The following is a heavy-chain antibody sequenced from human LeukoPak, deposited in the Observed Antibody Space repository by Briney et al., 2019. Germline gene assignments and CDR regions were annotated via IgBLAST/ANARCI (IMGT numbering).Heavy chain of an antibody. CDR2: ISAYNGNT. CDR1: GYTFTSYG. Sequence: ASVKVSCKASGYTFTSYGISWVRQAPGQGLDWMGWISAYNGNTNYAQKLQGRVTMTTDTSTSTAYIELRSLRSDDTAVYYCALGMVQQFYYYYYGMDVWGQGATVTVSS. CDR3: ALGMVQQFYYYYYGMDV. V-gene: IGHV1-18*01. J-gene: IGHJ6*02. D-gene: IGHD2-2*01.